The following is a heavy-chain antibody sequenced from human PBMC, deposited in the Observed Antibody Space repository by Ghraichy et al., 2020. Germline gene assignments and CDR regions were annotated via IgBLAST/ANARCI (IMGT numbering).Heavy chain of an antibody. CDR3: ARGGFRGSFDY. Sequence: GESLNISCAATGFTFSNYRMSWVRQAPGKGLEWVAHIMKEGSEKYYVDSVKGRFTISRDNAKNSLYLQMNSLRAEDTAVYYCARGGFRGSFDYWGQGILVTVSS. V-gene: IGHV3-7*01. CDR2: IMKEGSEK. CDR1: GFTFSNYR. D-gene: IGHD3-16*01. J-gene: IGHJ4*02.